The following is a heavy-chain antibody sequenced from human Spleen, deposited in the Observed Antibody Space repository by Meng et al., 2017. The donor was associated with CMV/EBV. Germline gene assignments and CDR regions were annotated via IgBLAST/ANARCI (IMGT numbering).Heavy chain of an antibody. Sequence: ASVKVSCKASGYTFTSYAMHWVRQAPGQRLQWMGWSNAGNGNTKYSQEFQGRVTITRDTSASTAYMELSSLRSEDTAVYYCAREKGSYNQYNWFDPWGQGTLVTVSS. V-gene: IGHV1-3*02. CDR2: SNAGNGNT. CDR1: GYTFTSYA. CDR3: AREKGSYNQYNWFDP. J-gene: IGHJ5*02. D-gene: IGHD3-10*01.